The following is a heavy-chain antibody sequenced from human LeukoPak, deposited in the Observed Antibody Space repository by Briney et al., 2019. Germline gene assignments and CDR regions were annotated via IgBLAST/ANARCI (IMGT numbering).Heavy chain of an antibody. CDR2: ISYDGSNK. Sequence: GGSLRLSCTASGFTFSSYAMHWVRLAPAKGLGRVAVISYDGSNKYYADSVEGRFTISRDDSKNTLYLQMNTLRAEDTAVYYCARSLSVSGMNIDKFDYWGQGALVTVSS. J-gene: IGHJ4*02. D-gene: IGHD3-10*01. V-gene: IGHV3-30*04. CDR3: ARSLSVSGMNIDKFDY. CDR1: GFTFSSYA.